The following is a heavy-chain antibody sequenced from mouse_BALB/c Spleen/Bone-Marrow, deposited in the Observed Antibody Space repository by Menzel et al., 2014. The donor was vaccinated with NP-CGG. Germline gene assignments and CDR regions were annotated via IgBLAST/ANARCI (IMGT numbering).Heavy chain of an antibody. V-gene: IGHV5-17*02. CDR3: EYWSGLYDNSSNDY. CDR1: GFTFSSFG. J-gene: IGHJ3*01. Sequence: EVKLMESGGGLVQPGGSRKLSCAASGFTFSSFGMHWVRQAPEKGLEWVAYISSDSSTIYYADTVKGRFTISRDNPKNAFILQLTSLRSVTSENYAWEYWSGLYDNSSNDYWGQGTLVTVSA. CDR2: ISSDSSTI. D-gene: IGHD3-2*02.